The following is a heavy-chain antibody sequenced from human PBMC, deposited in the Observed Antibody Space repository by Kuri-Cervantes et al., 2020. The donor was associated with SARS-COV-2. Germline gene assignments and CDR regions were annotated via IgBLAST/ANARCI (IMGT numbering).Heavy chain of an antibody. V-gene: IGHV4-39*01. Sequence: GSLRLSCTVSGGSSSSSSYYWGWIRQPPGKGLGWIGSIDYSGSTYYNPSLKSRVTISVDTSKNQFSLKLSSVTAADTAVYYCARAVNWKTGAFDIWGQGTMVTVSS. CDR1: GGSSSSSSYY. J-gene: IGHJ3*02. D-gene: IGHD1-1*01. CDR3: ARAVNWKTGAFDI. CDR2: IDYSGST.